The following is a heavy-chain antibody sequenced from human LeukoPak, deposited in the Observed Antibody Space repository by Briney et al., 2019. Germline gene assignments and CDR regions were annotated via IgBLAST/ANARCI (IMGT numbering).Heavy chain of an antibody. V-gene: IGHV3-48*03. Sequence: PGGSLRLSCAASGFTFSSYEINWVRQAPGKGLEWVSDISSSGNTIYYADSVKGRFTISRDNAKNSLYLQMNSLSAGDTAVYYCARDIRDDSSGYYPDTFDIWGRGTMVTVSS. CDR1: GFTFSSYE. CDR2: ISSSGNTI. CDR3: ARDIRDDSSGYYPDTFDI. D-gene: IGHD3-22*01. J-gene: IGHJ3*02.